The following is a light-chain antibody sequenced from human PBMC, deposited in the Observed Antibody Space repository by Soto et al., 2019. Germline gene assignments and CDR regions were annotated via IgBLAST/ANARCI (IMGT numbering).Light chain of an antibody. V-gene: IGLV2-23*03. CDR2: EGS. Sequence: QSVLTQPASVSGSPGQSITISCTVTISDFGSYNLVSWFQQHPGNAPKLMIYEGSKRPSGVSNRFSGSKSGNRASLTISGLQAEDEADYYCSSYAGSSTFWVFGGGTKVTVL. CDR1: ISDFGSYNL. J-gene: IGLJ3*02. CDR3: SSYAGSSTFWV.